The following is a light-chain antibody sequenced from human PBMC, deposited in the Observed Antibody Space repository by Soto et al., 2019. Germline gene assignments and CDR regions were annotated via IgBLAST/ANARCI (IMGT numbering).Light chain of an antibody. J-gene: IGLJ1*01. CDR2: EVT. CDR1: SSDVGGYNY. CDR3: SSYTSRSTLG. Sequence: QSALTHPASVSGTPGRSITISCTGTSSDVGGYNYVAWYQQQPGKAPKLMIYEVTNRPSGGSNRFSGSKSGNTASLTMSGLQGEEEADYYCSSYTSRSTLGFGTGTKVTV. V-gene: IGLV2-14*01.